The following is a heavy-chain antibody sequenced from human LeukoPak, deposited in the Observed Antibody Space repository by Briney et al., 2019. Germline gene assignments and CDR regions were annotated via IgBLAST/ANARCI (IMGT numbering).Heavy chain of an antibody. CDR3: ARGFDIVAPLAVAGPFDY. V-gene: IGHV1-46*01. D-gene: IGHD6-19*01. CDR1: GYTFTSYY. J-gene: IGHJ4*02. Sequence: ASVKVSCKASGYTFTSYYMHWVRQAPGQGLEWMGIINPSGGSTSYAQKFQGRVTMTRDTSTSTVYMELSSLRSEDTVVYYCARGFDIVAPLAVAGPFDYWGQGTLVTVSS. CDR2: INPSGGST.